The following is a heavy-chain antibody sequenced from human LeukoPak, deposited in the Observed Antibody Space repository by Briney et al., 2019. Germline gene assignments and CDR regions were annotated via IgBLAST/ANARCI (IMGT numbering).Heavy chain of an antibody. Sequence: ASVKVSCKASGGTFSSYAISWVRLAPGQGLEWMGRIIPILGIANYAQKFQGRVTITADKSTSTAYMELSSLRSEDTAVYYCARAEGPDYDFWSGYYTYWGQGTLVTVSS. V-gene: IGHV1-69*04. D-gene: IGHD3-3*01. CDR3: ARAEGPDYDFWSGYYTY. CDR2: IIPILGIA. CDR1: GGTFSSYA. J-gene: IGHJ4*02.